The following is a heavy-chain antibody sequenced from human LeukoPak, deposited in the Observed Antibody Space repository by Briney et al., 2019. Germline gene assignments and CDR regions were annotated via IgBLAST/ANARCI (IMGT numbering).Heavy chain of an antibody. CDR1: GFTFSTYA. V-gene: IGHV3-23*01. CDR3: VSGVAVAGTTGY. CDR2: IRGSGGST. Sequence: GGSLRLSCAASGFTFSTYAMSWVRQAPGKGLEWVSTIRGSGGSTYYADSVKGRFTISSDNSKSTLSLQMNSLRVEDTAVYYCVSGVAVAGTTGYWGQGTLVTVSS. D-gene: IGHD6-19*01. J-gene: IGHJ4*02.